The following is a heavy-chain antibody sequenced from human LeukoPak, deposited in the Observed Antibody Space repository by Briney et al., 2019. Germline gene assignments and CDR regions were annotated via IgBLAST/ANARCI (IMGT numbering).Heavy chain of an antibody. CDR3: ARVRGNYGMDV. V-gene: IGHV3-48*02. Sequence: GGSLRLSCAGSGFTFSSYSMNWVRQAPGKGLEWGSYISSSSYTIDYADSVKGRITISRDNAKNSLYLQVNSLRDEDTAVYYCARVRGNYGMDVWGQGTTVTVSS. CDR2: ISSSSYTI. J-gene: IGHJ6*02. CDR1: GFTFSSYS.